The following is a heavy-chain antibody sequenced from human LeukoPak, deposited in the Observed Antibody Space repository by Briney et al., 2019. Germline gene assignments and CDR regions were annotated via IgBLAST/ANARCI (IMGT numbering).Heavy chain of an antibody. CDR2: TYYRSNWYN. D-gene: IGHD3-22*01. CDR3: ARHPTYYYDSSGYYDY. J-gene: IGHJ4*02. CDR1: GDSVSSNSAA. Sequence: SQTLSLTCAISGDSVSSNSAAGNWIRQSPSRGLEWLGRTYYRSNWYNDYAVSVKSRITINPDTSKNQFSLQLNSVTPEDTAVYYCARHPTYYYDSSGYYDYWGQGTLVTVSS. V-gene: IGHV6-1*01.